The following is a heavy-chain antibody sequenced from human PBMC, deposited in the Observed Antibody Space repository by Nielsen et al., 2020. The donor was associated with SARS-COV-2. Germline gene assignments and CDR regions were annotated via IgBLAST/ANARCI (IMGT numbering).Heavy chain of an antibody. CDR1: GYTFTAYA. V-gene: IGHV1-3*04. CDR3: ARERSREYGIDV. D-gene: IGHD1-26*01. J-gene: IGHJ6*02. Sequence: ASVKVSCKASGYTFTAYAIHWVRQDPGQRLEWMGWINSDSGNTKYSQKFQGRVTFTRDTSASTAYMELSSVRFEDTAVYYCARERSREYGIDVWGQGTTVTVSS. CDR2: INSDSGNT.